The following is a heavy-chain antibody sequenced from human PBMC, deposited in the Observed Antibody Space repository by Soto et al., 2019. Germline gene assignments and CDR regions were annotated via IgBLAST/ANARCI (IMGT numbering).Heavy chain of an antibody. V-gene: IGHV4-39*01. Sequence: QLQLQESGPGLVKPSETLSLTCTVSGGSISSSSYYWGWIRQPPGKGLEWIGSIYYSGSTYYNPSLKSRVTISVDTSKNQFSLKLSSVTAADTAVYYCARQQAHGYYDFSGDAFDIWGQGTMVTVSS. CDR1: GGSISSSSYY. CDR3: ARQQAHGYYDFSGDAFDI. CDR2: IYYSGST. J-gene: IGHJ3*02. D-gene: IGHD3-3*01.